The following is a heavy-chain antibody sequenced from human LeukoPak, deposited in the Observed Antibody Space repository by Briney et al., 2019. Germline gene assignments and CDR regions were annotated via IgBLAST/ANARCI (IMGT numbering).Heavy chain of an antibody. CDR1: GYTFTSYG. Sequence: ASVKVSCKASGYTFTSYGISWVRQAPGQGLEWMGWISAYNGNTNYAQKFQGRVTITADKSTSTAYMELSSLRSEDTAVYYCARNQDIVVVVAADAFDIWGQGTMVTVSS. CDR3: ARNQDIVVVVAADAFDI. V-gene: IGHV1-18*01. D-gene: IGHD2-15*01. CDR2: ISAYNGNT. J-gene: IGHJ3*02.